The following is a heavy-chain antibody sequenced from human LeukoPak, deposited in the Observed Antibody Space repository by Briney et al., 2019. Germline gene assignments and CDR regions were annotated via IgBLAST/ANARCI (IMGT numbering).Heavy chain of an antibody. CDR3: AREAGSSGYDLPFDY. V-gene: IGHV1-69*13. Sequence: SVKVSCKVSGYTLTELSMHWVRQAPGQGLEWMGGIIPILGTANYAQKFQGRVTITADESTSTAYMELSSLRSEDTAVYYCAREAGSSGYDLPFDYWGQGTLVTVSS. J-gene: IGHJ4*02. CDR1: GYTLTELS. D-gene: IGHD5-12*01. CDR2: IIPILGTA.